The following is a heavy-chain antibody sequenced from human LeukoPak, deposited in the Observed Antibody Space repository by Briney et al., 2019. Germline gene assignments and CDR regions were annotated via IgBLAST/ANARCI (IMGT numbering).Heavy chain of an antibody. J-gene: IGHJ4*02. CDR1: GFTFSSYG. D-gene: IGHD2-21*02. CDR2: ISGSGGST. V-gene: IGHV3-23*01. Sequence: HPGGSLRLSCAASGFTFSSYGMSWVRQAPGKGLEWVSAISGSGGSTYYADSVKGRFTISSDNSKNTLYLQMNSLRAEDTAVYYCAKDNHPWHIVVVTGAIDYWGQGTLVTVSS. CDR3: AKDNHPWHIVVVTGAIDY.